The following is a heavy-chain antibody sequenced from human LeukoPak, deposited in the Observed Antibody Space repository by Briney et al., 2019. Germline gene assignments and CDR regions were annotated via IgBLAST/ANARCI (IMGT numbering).Heavy chain of an antibody. CDR3: AKDRTMIVVVTIDY. D-gene: IGHD3-22*01. Sequence: PGGSLRLSCAASGFTFSSHAMSWVRQAPGKGLEWVPAISASGGSTYYADSVKGRFTISRDNSKNTLYLQMNSLSAEDTAVYYCAKDRTMIVVVTIDYWGQGTLVTVSS. V-gene: IGHV3-23*01. CDR2: ISASGGST. J-gene: IGHJ4*02. CDR1: GFTFSSHA.